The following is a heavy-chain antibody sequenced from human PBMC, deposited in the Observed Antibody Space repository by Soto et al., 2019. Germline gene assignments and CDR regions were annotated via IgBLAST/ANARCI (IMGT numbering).Heavy chain of an antibody. V-gene: IGHV4-59*01. D-gene: IGHD4-17*01. J-gene: IGHJ4*02. CDR3: ARRLDYGDYVSHY. CDR1: GGSISSYY. CDR2: IYYSGST. Sequence: PSETLSLTCTVSGGSISSYYWSWIRQPPGKGLEWIGYIYYSGSTNYNPSLKSRVTISVDTSKNQFSLKLSSVTAADTAVYYCARRLDYGDYVSHYWGQGTLVTVSS.